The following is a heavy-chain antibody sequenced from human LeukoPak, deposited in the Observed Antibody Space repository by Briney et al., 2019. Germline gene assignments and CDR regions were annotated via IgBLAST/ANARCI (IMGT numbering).Heavy chain of an antibody. J-gene: IGHJ4*02. CDR1: GYTFTSYY. Sequence: ASVKVSCKASGYTFTSYYMHWVRQAPGQGLEWMGIINPSGGSTSYAQKFQGRVTMTRDTSTSTVYMELSSLRSEDMAVYYCARSQRGYDILTGYDYWGQGTLVTVSS. D-gene: IGHD3-9*01. CDR3: ARSQRGYDILTGYDY. V-gene: IGHV1-46*01. CDR2: INPSGGST.